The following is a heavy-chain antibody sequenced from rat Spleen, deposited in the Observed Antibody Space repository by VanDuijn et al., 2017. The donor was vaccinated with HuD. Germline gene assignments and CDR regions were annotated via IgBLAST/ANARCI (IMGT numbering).Heavy chain of an antibody. D-gene: IGHD4-4*01. CDR1: GFTFSSYV. CDR3: AVAGFGY. Sequence: EVQLVESGGGLVQPGSSLKVSCVASGFTFSSYVMHWFRQAPKKGLEWVASISYEGSTTHYGDSVKGRFTLSRDNAKSTLYLQMDGLRSEETATYYCAVAGFGYWGQGVIVTVSS. J-gene: IGHJ2*01. V-gene: IGHV5-22*01. CDR2: ISYEGSTT.